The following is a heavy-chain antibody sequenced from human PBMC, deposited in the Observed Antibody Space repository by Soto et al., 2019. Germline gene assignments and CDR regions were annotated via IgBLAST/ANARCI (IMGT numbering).Heavy chain of an antibody. Sequence: QVQLVESGGGVVQPGRSLRLSCAASGFTFNNYGMHWVRQAPGKGLEWLSAIWNDGGNSYYAHSVKGRFTISRDNSKNTLYRQMRSRRAADKAVYYCATRQNPPPTRGGTSARGGMDVWGQGTTVTVSS. CDR3: ATRQNPPPTRGGTSARGGMDV. CDR1: GFTFNNYG. D-gene: IGHD1-1*01. V-gene: IGHV3-33*01. CDR2: IWNDGGNS. J-gene: IGHJ6*02.